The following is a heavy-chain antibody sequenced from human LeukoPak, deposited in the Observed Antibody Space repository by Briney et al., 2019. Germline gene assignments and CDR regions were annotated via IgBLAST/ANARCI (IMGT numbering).Heavy chain of an antibody. CDR1: GGSISSYY. Sequence: SETLSLTCTVSGGSISSYYWSWIRQPPGKGLEWIGYVYYSGSTNYNPSLKSRVTISEDTSKNQFSLKLSSVTAADTAVYYCARDVSSWLDSWGQGTLVTVSS. CDR2: VYYSGST. CDR3: ARDVSSWLDS. V-gene: IGHV4-59*01. D-gene: IGHD6-13*01. J-gene: IGHJ4*02.